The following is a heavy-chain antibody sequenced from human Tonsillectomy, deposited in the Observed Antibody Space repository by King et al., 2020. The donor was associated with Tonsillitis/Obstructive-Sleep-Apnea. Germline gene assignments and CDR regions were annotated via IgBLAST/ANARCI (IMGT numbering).Heavy chain of an antibody. CDR1: GFTFSNAW. V-gene: IGHV3-15*01. Sequence: VQLVESGGGLVKPGGSLGLSCAASGFTFSNAWMSWVRQAPGKGLEWLGRIKSKTNGGTTDYAAPVKGRFTISRDDSKNTLYLQMNSLKTEDTAVYYCTRDGGYCSSTSCYYYYMDVWGKGTTVTVSS. CDR3: TRDGGYCSSTSCYYYYMDV. J-gene: IGHJ6*03. D-gene: IGHD2-2*01. CDR2: IKSKTNGGTT.